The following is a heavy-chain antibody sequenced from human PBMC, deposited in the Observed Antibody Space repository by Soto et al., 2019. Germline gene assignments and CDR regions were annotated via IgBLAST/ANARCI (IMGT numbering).Heavy chain of an antibody. D-gene: IGHD6-13*01. CDR3: AKDGTKQLDGPFDY. CDR2: IYYSGTT. J-gene: IGHJ4*02. Sequence: SETLSLTCTVSGGSVSSGGSNYWSWIRQHPGKGLEWIGYIYYSGTTYYTPSLKSRVTISLDTSKNQFSLKLSSVTAEDTAVYYCAKDGTKQLDGPFDYWGQGTLVTVSS. CDR1: GGSVSSGGSNY. V-gene: IGHV4-31*03.